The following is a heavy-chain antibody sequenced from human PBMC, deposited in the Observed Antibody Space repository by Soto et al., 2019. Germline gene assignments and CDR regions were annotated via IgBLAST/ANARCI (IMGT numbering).Heavy chain of an antibody. D-gene: IGHD3-22*01. CDR3: VSEVVAVSGYYFDY. Sequence: EVQLVESGGGLVQPGGSLRLSCAASGFTFSSYSMNWVRQAPGKGLEWVSYISSSSSTIYYADSVKGRFTISRDNAKNSLYLQMNSLRAEDTAVYYCVSEVVAVSGYYFDYWGQGTLVTVSS. CDR2: ISSSSSTI. J-gene: IGHJ4*02. V-gene: IGHV3-48*01. CDR1: GFTFSSYS.